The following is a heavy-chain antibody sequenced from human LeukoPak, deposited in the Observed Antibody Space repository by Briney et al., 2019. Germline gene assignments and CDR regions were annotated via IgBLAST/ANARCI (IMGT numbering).Heavy chain of an antibody. V-gene: IGHV4-4*07. D-gene: IGHD2-2*03. Sequence: PSETLSLTCTVSGGSISSYYWSWIRQPAGKGLEWVGRIYTSGSTNYNPSLKSRVTMSVDTSKNHFSLKLSSVTAADTAVYYCARLGIVVVPAAISADQDYYYYYYMDVWGKGTTVTVSS. J-gene: IGHJ6*03. CDR1: GGSISSYY. CDR2: IYTSGST. CDR3: ARLGIVVVPAAISADQDYYYYYYMDV.